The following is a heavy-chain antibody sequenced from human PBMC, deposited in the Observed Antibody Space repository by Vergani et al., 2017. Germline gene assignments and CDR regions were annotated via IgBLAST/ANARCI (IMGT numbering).Heavy chain of an antibody. Sequence: QVQLQESGPGLVKPSETLSLTCTVSGDSVISTDYHWGWLRQPPGKGLEWIGSMDYSGSTSYTPSLESRISISFETPKNQLSLRLTSVTAAATAVYYCASKRGACRAAYCHSYDFWGPGTLVGVSS. CDR2: MDYSGST. J-gene: IGHJ4*02. D-gene: IGHD2-15*01. CDR1: GDSVISTDYH. CDR3: ASKRGACRAAYCHSYDF. V-gene: IGHV4-39*01.